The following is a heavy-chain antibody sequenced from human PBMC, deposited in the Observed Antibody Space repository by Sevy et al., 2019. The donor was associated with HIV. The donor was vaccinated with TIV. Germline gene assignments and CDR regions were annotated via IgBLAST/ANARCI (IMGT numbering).Heavy chain of an antibody. J-gene: IGHJ3*01. CDR1: GFSFSSYA. CDR3: ARHTVTTIRGAFDF. V-gene: IGHV3-21*01. D-gene: IGHD4-17*01. Sequence: GGSPRLSCAASGFSFSSYAMNWVRLAPGKGLEWVSSISSTPGYIYYADSVKGRFTISRDNAKNSLYLQMNSLRAEDTAVYYCARHTVTTIRGAFDFWGQGTMVTVSS. CDR2: ISSTPGYI.